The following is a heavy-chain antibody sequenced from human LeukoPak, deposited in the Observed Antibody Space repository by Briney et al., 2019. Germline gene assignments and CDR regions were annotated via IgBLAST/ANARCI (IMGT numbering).Heavy chain of an antibody. Sequence: GGSLRLSCAASGFIFSSYNMNWVRQAPGKGLEWVSYISSSSSSIYYADSVKGRFTISRDSSKNTLFLHMNTLRAEDTAIYYCAKDRTVGASYWYFDLWGRGTLVTVSS. V-gene: IGHV3-48*01. D-gene: IGHD1-26*01. CDR1: GFIFSSYN. J-gene: IGHJ2*01. CDR3: AKDRTVGASYWYFDL. CDR2: ISSSSSSI.